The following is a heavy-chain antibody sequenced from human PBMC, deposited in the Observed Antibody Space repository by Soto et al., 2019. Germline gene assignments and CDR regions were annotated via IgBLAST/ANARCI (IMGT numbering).Heavy chain of an antibody. J-gene: IGHJ6*02. V-gene: IGHV4-30-4*01. CDR2: IFYSGST. CDR1: GGSISSGDYY. Sequence: QVQLQESGPGLVKPSQTLSLTCTVSGGSISSGDYYWSWIRQPPGKGLEWIGYIFYSGSTYYNPSPNRRVTISVDTSKNQSSLKLSSVRAADTAVYYCARAMYCSNGVCLLYYHYGMDVWGQGTTVTVS. CDR3: ARAMYCSNGVCLLYYHYGMDV. D-gene: IGHD2-8*01.